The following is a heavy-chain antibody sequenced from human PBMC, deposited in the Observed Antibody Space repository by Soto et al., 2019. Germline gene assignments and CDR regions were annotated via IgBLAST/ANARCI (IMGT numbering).Heavy chain of an antibody. J-gene: IGHJ4*02. CDR1: GDPWSSHY. V-gene: IGHV4-4*07. CDR3: AREAVVRGVSFDS. Sequence: QVQLQESGPRLVKPSETLSLTCNFSGDPWSSHYWTWIRQPAGKGLEWIGRIFTRGGTTYHPSLKSRVTMSIDTSKNQFSLKLTSVTAADTAVYYCAREAVVRGVSFDSWGQGILVTVSS. CDR2: IFTRGGT. D-gene: IGHD3-10*01.